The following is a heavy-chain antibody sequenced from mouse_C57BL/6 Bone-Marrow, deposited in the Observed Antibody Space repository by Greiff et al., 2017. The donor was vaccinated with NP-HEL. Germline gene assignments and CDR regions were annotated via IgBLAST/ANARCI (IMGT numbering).Heavy chain of an antibody. Sequence: QVQLKESGPELVKPGASVKISCKASGYAFSSSWMNWVKQRPGKGLEWIGRIYPGDGDTNYNGKFKGKATLTADKSSSTAYMQLSSLTSEESAVYFCARRVYDYDGWFAYWGQGTLVTVSA. V-gene: IGHV1-82*01. CDR1: GYAFSSSW. J-gene: IGHJ3*01. CDR2: IYPGDGDT. D-gene: IGHD2-4*01. CDR3: ARRVYDYDGWFAY.